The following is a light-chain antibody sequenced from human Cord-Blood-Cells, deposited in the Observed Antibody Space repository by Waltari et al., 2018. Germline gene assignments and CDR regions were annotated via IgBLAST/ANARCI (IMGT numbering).Light chain of an antibody. CDR1: QSISSY. CDR3: QQSYSTPYS. Sequence: DIEMTQYPSSLSASVGHRATNTCRASQSISSYLNCYQQKPGKAPKLLIYAASSLQSGVPSRFSGSGSGTDFTLTISSLQPEDFATYYCQQSYSTPYSFGQGTKLEIK. J-gene: IGKJ2*03. CDR2: AAS. V-gene: IGKV1-39*01.